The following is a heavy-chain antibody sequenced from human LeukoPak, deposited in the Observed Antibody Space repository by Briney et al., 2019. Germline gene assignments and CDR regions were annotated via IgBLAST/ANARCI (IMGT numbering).Heavy chain of an antibody. CDR2: IHSDGSGA. CDR3: ARAAYNSGPDY. V-gene: IGHV3-74*01. Sequence: GGSLRLSCAASGFTFSSYWTNWVRQAPGKGLVCVSHIHSDGSGANYADSVKGRFTISRDNAKNTLYLQMDSLRAEDTAVYYCARAAYNSGPDYWGQGTLVTVSS. J-gene: IGHJ4*02. D-gene: IGHD6-19*01. CDR1: GFTFSSYW.